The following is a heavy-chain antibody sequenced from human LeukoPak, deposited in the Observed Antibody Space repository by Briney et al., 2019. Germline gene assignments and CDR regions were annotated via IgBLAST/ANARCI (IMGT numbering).Heavy chain of an antibody. CDR2: TYYSGSS. V-gene: IGHV4-61*01. CDR3: ARLYCSRTSCYYSN. CDR1: GGSVSSVSYY. D-gene: IGHD2-2*01. Sequence: PSETLSLTCTVSGGSVSSVSYYWSWIRQPPGKGLEWIGYTYYSGSSSYNPALKSRVTISLDTSKNQFSLKLSSVTAADTAIYYCARLYCSRTSCYYSNWGQGTLVTVSS. J-gene: IGHJ4*02.